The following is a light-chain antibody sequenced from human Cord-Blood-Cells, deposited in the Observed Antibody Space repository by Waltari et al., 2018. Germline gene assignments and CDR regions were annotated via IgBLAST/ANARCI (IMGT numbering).Light chain of an antibody. Sequence: AIRLTQSPSSFSASTGDRATTTCRASQGISSYLAWYQQKPGKAPKLLIYAASTLQSGVPSRFSGSGSGTDFTLTISCLQSEDFATYYCQQYYSYPPTFGQGTKLEIK. CDR1: QGISSY. CDR2: AAS. CDR3: QQYYSYPPT. J-gene: IGKJ2*01. V-gene: IGKV1-8*01.